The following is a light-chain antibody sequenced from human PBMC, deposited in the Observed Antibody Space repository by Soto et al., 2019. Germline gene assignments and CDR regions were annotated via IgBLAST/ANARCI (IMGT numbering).Light chain of an antibody. J-gene: IGLJ2*01. CDR2: EVT. CDR3: RSYAGTNNLL. CDR1: SSDVGGYHY. Sequence: QSALTQPPSASGAPGQSVTISCTGTSSDVGGYHYVSWYQQHPGKAPKLIIYEVTKRPSGVPDRFSGSKSGSTASLTVSGLQAEDEADYYCRSYAGTNNLLFGGGTKLTVL. V-gene: IGLV2-8*01.